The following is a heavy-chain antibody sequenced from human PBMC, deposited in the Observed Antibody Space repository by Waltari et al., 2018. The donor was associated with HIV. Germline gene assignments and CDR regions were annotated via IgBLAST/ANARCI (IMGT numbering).Heavy chain of an antibody. D-gene: IGHD3-22*01. J-gene: IGHJ4*02. Sequence: QVQLVQSGAEVKKPGSSVRVSCMASGGTFSSYAISWVRRAPGQGLDWMGGSIPIFGTANYAQKFQGSVTITADESTSTAYMELSSLGSEDTAVYYCATDLYVSSGYYPGWGQGTLVTVSS. CDR2: SIPIFGTA. CDR1: GGTFSSYA. V-gene: IGHV1-69*12. CDR3: ATDLYVSSGYYPG.